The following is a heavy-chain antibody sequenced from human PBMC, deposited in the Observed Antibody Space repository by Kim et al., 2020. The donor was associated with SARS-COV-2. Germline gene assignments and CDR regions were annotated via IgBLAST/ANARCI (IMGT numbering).Heavy chain of an antibody. CDR2: INHVGTT. V-gene: IGHV4-34*01. CDR1: GGSFSDYN. Sequence: SETLSLTCAAYGGSFSDYNWNWIRQAPGKGLEWIGEINHVGTTNYNPSLKSRVTISVDTSKSQFSLRLKSMTAADTGVYWCARVHSAFTNCYLFRRCLTRYYGLDVWGQGTTVTVSS. CDR3: ARVHSAFTNCYLFRRCLTRYYGLDV. J-gene: IGHJ6*02. D-gene: IGHD3-16*02.